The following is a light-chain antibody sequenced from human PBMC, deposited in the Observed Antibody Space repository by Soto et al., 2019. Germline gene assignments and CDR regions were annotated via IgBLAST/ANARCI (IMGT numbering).Light chain of an antibody. CDR1: SSDVGGYNY. Sequence: QSALTQPRSVSGSPGQSVTISCTGTSSDVGGYNYVSWYQQHPGKAPKLIIYDVTERPSGVPGRFSGSKSGNTASLTISGLQADDEADYYCCSYAGSYTFGAFGGGTKLTVL. CDR2: DVT. CDR3: CSYAGSYTFGA. J-gene: IGLJ2*01. V-gene: IGLV2-11*01.